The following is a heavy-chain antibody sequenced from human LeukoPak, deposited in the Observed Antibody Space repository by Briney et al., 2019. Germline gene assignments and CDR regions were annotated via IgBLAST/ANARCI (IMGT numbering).Heavy chain of an antibody. J-gene: IGHJ4*02. Sequence: SETLSLTCAVYGGSFSGYYWSWIRQPPGKGLEWIGEINNSGSTNYNPSLKSRVTISVDTSKNQFSLKVGSVTAADTAVYYCARVSTGWYHYFDSWGQGTLVTVSS. V-gene: IGHV4-34*01. CDR2: INNSGST. D-gene: IGHD6-19*01. CDR1: GGSFSGYY. CDR3: ARVSTGWYHYFDS.